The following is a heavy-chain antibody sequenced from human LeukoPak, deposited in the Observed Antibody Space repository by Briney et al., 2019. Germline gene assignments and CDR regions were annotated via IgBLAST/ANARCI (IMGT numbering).Heavy chain of an antibody. Sequence: GESLKISCMGSGYSFTTYWIDWVRQVPGKGLEWMGLIQPADSQTRYNPSFQGPVTLSDDKSINTAYLQWSSLRPSDTAMYYCARRLRTGGFDIWGQGTEVTVSS. D-gene: IGHD1-1*01. V-gene: IGHV5-51*01. CDR3: ARRLRTGGFDI. CDR2: IQPADSQT. J-gene: IGHJ3*02. CDR1: GYSFTTYW.